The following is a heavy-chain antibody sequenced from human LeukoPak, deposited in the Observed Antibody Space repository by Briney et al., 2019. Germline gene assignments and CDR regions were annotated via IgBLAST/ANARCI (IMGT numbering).Heavy chain of an antibody. D-gene: IGHD6-13*01. V-gene: IGHV3-23*01. J-gene: IGHJ6*02. Sequence: GGSLRLSCAASGFTFSNHAMSWVRQAPGKGLEWVAAISDSGGSTYYADSVKGRFTISRDNSKNTVYLQMSSLRVDDTAVYYCAKAASSSWPSYYYGMDVWGQGTTVTVSS. CDR3: AKAASSSWPSYYYGMDV. CDR1: GFTFSNHA. CDR2: ISDSGGST.